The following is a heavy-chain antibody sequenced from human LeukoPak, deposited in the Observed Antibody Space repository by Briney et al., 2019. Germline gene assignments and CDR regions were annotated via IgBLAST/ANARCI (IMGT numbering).Heavy chain of an antibody. CDR3: ARGTSGSYMYYYYYGMDV. Sequence: PSETLSLTCAVYGGSFSGYYWSWLRQPPGKGLEWIGEINHSGSTNYNPSLKSRVTISVDTSKNQFSLKLSSVTAADTAVCYCARGTSGSYMYYYYYGMDVWGQGTTVTVSS. J-gene: IGHJ6*02. V-gene: IGHV4-34*01. CDR2: INHSGST. D-gene: IGHD1-26*01. CDR1: GGSFSGYY.